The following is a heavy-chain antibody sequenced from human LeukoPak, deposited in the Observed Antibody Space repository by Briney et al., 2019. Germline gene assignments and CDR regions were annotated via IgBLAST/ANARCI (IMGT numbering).Heavy chain of an antibody. J-gene: IGHJ4*02. CDR2: ISPSGGST. D-gene: IGHD2-8*01. Sequence: GASVKVSCKAFGYTFTSNYMHWVRQAPGQGPEWMGVISPSGGSTTYAQKFQGRVTITADKSTSTAYMELSSLRSEDTAVYYCARAGCTNGVRYFSHDYWGQGTLVTVSS. CDR3: ARAGCTNGVRYFSHDY. V-gene: IGHV1-46*01. CDR1: GYTFTSNY.